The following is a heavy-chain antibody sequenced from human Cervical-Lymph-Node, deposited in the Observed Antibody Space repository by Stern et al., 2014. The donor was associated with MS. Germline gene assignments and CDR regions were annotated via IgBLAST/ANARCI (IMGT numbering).Heavy chain of an antibody. D-gene: IGHD4-17*01. CDR2: IIPILGIA. CDR3: ARGHYERSDDY. Sequence: VQLVESGAEVKKPGSSVKVSCKASGGTFSSYTISWVRQAPGQGLEWMGRIIPILGIANYAQKFQGRVTITADKSTSTAYMELSSLRSEDTAVYYCARGHYERSDDYWGQGTLVTVSS. CDR1: GGTFSSYT. J-gene: IGHJ4*02. V-gene: IGHV1-69*04.